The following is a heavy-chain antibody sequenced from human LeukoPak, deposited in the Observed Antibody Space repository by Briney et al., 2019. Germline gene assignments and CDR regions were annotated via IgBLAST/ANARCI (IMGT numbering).Heavy chain of an antibody. CDR1: GFTFDDYG. V-gene: IGHV3-20*04. Sequence: GGSLRLSCAASGFTFDDYGMSWVRQAPGKGLEWVSGINWNGGSTGYADSVKGRFTISRDNAKNSLYLQMNSLRAEDTALYYCARDWNYCDSSGYHPLYYFDYWGQGTLVTVSS. CDR3: ARDWNYCDSSGYHPLYYFDY. D-gene: IGHD3-22*01. J-gene: IGHJ4*02. CDR2: INWNGGST.